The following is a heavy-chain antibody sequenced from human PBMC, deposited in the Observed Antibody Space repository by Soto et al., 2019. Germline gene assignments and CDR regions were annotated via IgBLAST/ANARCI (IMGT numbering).Heavy chain of an antibody. Sequence: GASVKVSCKASGDSFSSYAISWVRQAPGQGLEWMGGIIPISGTTNYAQKFQGRVTMTRNISINTAHMELSSLRSEDTAVYYCARERKFDFWKKGLDVWGKGTTVTVSS. J-gene: IGHJ6*04. CDR3: ARERKFDFWKKGLDV. CDR2: IIPISGTT. V-gene: IGHV1-69*05. D-gene: IGHD3-3*01. CDR1: GDSFSSYA.